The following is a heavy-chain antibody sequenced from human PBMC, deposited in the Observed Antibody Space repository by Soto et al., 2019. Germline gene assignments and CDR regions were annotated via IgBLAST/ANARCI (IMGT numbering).Heavy chain of an antibody. CDR1: GGSFSGYY. CDR2: INHSGST. D-gene: IGHD3-10*01. J-gene: IGHJ5*02. Sequence: SETLSLTCAVYGGSFSGYYWSWIRQPPGKGLEWIGEINHSGSTNYNPSLKSRVTISVDTSKNQFSLKLSSVTAADTAVYYCARSGVYYYGSGRRLRFDPWGQGTLVTVSS. CDR3: ARSGVYYYGSGRRLRFDP. V-gene: IGHV4-34*01.